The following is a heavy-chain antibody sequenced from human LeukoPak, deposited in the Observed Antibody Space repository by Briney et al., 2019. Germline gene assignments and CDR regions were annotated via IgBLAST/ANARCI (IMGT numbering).Heavy chain of an antibody. CDR2: IYSGGST. V-gene: IGHV3-66*01. J-gene: IGHJ6*02. CDR3: ARESGDYTSPVDV. D-gene: IGHD4-17*01. Sequence: GGSLRLSCAASGFTVSSNYMSWVRQAPGKGLEWVSVIYSGGSTYYADSVKGRFTISRDNSKNTLYLQMNSLRAEDTAVYYCARESGDYTSPVDVWGQGTTVTVSS. CDR1: GFTVSSNY.